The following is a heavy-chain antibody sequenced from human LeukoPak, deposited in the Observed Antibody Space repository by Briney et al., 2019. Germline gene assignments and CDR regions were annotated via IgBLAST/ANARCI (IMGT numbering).Heavy chain of an antibody. CDR1: GGTFSSYA. CDR2: IIPILGIA. D-gene: IGHD6-19*01. CDR3: AREGIAVAGAPDY. J-gene: IGHJ4*02. V-gene: IGHV1-69*04. Sequence: SVKVSCKASGGTFSSYAISWVRQAPGRGLEWMGRIIPILGIANYAQKFQGRVTITADKSTSTAYMELSSLRSEDTAVYYCAREGIAVAGAPDYWGQGTLVTVSS.